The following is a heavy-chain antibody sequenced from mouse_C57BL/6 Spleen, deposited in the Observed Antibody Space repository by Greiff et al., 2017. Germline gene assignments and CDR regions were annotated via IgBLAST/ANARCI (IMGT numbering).Heavy chain of an antibody. CDR3: TIGSRAYYYAMDY. D-gene: IGHD1-1*01. V-gene: IGHV14-1*01. CDR1: GFNIKDYY. Sequence: VQLQQSGAELVRPGASVKLSCTASGFNIKDYYMHWVKQRPEQGLEWIGRIDPEDGDTEYAPKFQVKATMTADTSSNTAYLQLSSLTSEDTAVYYCTIGSRAYYYAMDYWGQGTSVTVSS. J-gene: IGHJ4*01. CDR2: IDPEDGDT.